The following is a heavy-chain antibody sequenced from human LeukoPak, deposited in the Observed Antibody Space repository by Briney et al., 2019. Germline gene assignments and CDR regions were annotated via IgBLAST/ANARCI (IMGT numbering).Heavy chain of an antibody. Sequence: SQTLSLTCTVSGGSISSGSYYWSWIRQPAGKGLEWIGRIYTSGSTNYNPSLKSRVTISVDTSKNQFSLKLSSVTAADTAVYYCARGTYYDFWSGQWSFDPWGQGTLVTVSS. V-gene: IGHV4-61*02. J-gene: IGHJ5*02. D-gene: IGHD3-3*01. CDR3: ARGTYYDFWSGQWSFDP. CDR2: IYTSGST. CDR1: GGSISSGSYY.